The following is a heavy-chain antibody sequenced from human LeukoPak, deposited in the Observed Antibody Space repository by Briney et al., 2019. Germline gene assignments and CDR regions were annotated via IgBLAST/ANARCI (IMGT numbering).Heavy chain of an antibody. CDR2: IYYSGST. Sequence: SETLSLTCTVSGGSISGYYWTWIRQSPGKGLEWLGYIYYSGSTNYNPSLKSRVTMSVDTSKNQFSLKLSSVTAADTAVYYCARRGSTGTLIFDYWGQGTLVTVSS. V-gene: IGHV4-59*08. CDR3: ARRGSTGTLIFDY. J-gene: IGHJ4*02. CDR1: GGSISGYY. D-gene: IGHD1-1*01.